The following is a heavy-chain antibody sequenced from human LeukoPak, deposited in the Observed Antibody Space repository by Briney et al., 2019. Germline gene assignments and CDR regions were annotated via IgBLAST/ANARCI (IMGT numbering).Heavy chain of an antibody. Sequence: QPGGSLRLSCAASGFTFSNYWMSWVRQAPGKGLEWVANIKQDGSEKYYVDSVKGRFTISRDNAKNSLYLQMNSLRAEDTAVYYCARRYFDLWGRGTLVTVSS. CDR3: ARRYFDL. CDR1: GFTFSNYW. CDR2: IKQDGSEK. V-gene: IGHV3-7*01. J-gene: IGHJ2*01.